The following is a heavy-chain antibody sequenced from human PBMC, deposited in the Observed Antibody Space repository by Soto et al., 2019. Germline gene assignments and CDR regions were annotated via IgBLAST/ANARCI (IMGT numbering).Heavy chain of an antibody. CDR2: IKSKTDGGTT. Sequence: KPGGSLRLSCAASGFTFSNAWMSWVRQAPGKGLEWVGRIKSKTDGGTTDYAAPVKGRFTISRDDSKNTLYLQMNSLKTEDTAVYYCTTAGKWEHHYYYYYGMDVWGQGTTVTVSS. D-gene: IGHD1-26*01. V-gene: IGHV3-15*01. CDR1: GFTFSNAW. CDR3: TTAGKWEHHYYYYYGMDV. J-gene: IGHJ6*02.